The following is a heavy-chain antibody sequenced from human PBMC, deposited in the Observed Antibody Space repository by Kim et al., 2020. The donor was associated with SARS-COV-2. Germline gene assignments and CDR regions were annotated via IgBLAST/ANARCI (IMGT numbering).Heavy chain of an antibody. J-gene: IGHJ6*02. D-gene: IGHD3-9*01. CDR1: GGTFSSYA. CDR2: IIPIFGTA. CDR3: ARDHLGYFDWFSYYYGMDV. Sequence: SVKVSCKASGGTFSSYAISWVRQAPGQGLEWMGGIIPIFGTANYAQKFQGRVTITADESTSTAYMELSSLRSEDTAVYYCARDHLGYFDWFSYYYGMDVWGQGTPVTVSS. V-gene: IGHV1-69*13.